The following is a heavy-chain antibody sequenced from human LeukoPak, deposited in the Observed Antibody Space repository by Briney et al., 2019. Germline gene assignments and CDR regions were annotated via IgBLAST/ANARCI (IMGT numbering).Heavy chain of an antibody. J-gene: IGHJ6*02. CDR3: ARGLYPYYYGMDV. CDR1: GGTFSSYA. Sequence: SVKISCKASGGTFSSYAIGWVRQALGQGLEWMGRIIPILGIANYAQKFQGRVTITADKSTSTAYMELSSLRSEDTAVYYCARGLYPYYYGMDVWGQGTTVTVSS. V-gene: IGHV1-69*04. D-gene: IGHD2-2*02. CDR2: IIPILGIA.